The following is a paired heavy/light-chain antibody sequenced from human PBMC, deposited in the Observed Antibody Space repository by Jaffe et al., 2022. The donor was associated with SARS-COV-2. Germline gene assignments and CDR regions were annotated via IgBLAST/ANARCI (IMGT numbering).Heavy chain of an antibody. V-gene: IGHV3-23*04. CDR1: GFTFSNYA. CDR2: ISPSGSGT. Sequence: EVQLVEAGGGLVQPGGSLRLSCAASGFTFSNYAMSWVRQAPGKGLEWVSHISPSGSGTYYADSVKGRFTISRDNSRNTVYLQMNSLRAGDTAIYYCAKARGNSLFDYWGQGTLVTVSS. CDR3: AKARGNSLFDY. J-gene: IGHJ4*02. D-gene: IGHD1-26*01.
Light chain of an antibody. CDR2: DAS. Sequence: EIVLTQSPATLSLSPGERATLSCRASQSVSNYLGWYQQKPGQAPRLLIYDASNRATGIPGRFSGSGSGTDFTLTISSLEPEDFAVYYCQHRSDWPLTFGQGTKVEIK. J-gene: IGKJ1*01. CDR1: QSVSNY. CDR3: QHRSDWPLT. V-gene: IGKV3-11*01.